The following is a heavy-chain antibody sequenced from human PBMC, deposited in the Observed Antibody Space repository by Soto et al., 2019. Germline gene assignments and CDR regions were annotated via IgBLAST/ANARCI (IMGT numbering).Heavy chain of an antibody. CDR3: ARYRDYYGSGSYYLDY. J-gene: IGHJ4*02. Sequence: QVQLVQSGAEVKKPGSSVKVSCKASGGTFSSYTISWVRQAPGQGLEWMGRIIPILGIANYAQKFQGRVTITADKSTSTAYMEQSSLRSEDTAVYYCARYRDYYGSGSYYLDYWGQGTLVTVSS. V-gene: IGHV1-69*02. CDR1: GGTFSSYT. CDR2: IIPILGIA. D-gene: IGHD3-10*01.